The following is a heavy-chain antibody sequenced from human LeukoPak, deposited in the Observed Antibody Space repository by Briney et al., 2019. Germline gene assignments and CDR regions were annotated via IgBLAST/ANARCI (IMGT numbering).Heavy chain of an antibody. Sequence: GGSLRLSCAASGFTVSSNYMSWVRQAPGKGLEWVSIIYSDGTTYYADSVRGRFTMSRDNGKSTVYLQMNSLRVEDTAVYYCARDQEWLVQNWGQGTLVTVSS. D-gene: IGHD6-19*01. CDR2: IYSDGTT. CDR3: ARDQEWLVQN. J-gene: IGHJ4*02. CDR1: GFTVSSNY. V-gene: IGHV3-66*01.